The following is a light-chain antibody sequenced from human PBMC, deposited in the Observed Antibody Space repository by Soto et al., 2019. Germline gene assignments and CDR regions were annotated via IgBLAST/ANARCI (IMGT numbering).Light chain of an antibody. CDR1: QSINRY. Sequence: DIQVTQSPSTLSASVGNRVTITCRASQSINRYLAWYQQKPGKAPKILIYDASSLESGVPSRFSGSGSGTEFTLTISSLQPDDFATYYCQQYQSHPSCTFGQGTKLEIE. J-gene: IGKJ2*02. CDR2: DAS. V-gene: IGKV1-5*01. CDR3: QQYQSHPSCT.